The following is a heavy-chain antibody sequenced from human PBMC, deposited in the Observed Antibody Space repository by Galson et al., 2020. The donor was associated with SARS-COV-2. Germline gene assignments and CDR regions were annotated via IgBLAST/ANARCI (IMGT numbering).Heavy chain of an antibody. CDR2: IAGYNAKS. Sequence: ASVKVSCKTSGYIFTRYGISWVRQAPGQGLEWMGWIAGYNAKSKYGHKFQGRVTLTIDTTTSTVYMDLRGLRSDDTAVYYCARELKPGMLYYHESMDVWGQGAAVTVSS. CDR3: ARELKPGMLYYHESMDV. J-gene: IGHJ6*02. V-gene: IGHV1-18*01. CDR1: GYIFTRYG. D-gene: IGHD2-2*01.